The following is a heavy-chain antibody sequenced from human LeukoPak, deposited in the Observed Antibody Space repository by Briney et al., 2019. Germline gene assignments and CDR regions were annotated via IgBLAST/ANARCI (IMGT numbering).Heavy chain of an antibody. CDR2: MNPNSGNT. CDR3: AIAVAGVGAFDI. V-gene: IGHV1-8*02. Sequence: GASVKVSCKASGGTFSSYAISWVRQATGQGLEWMGWMNPNSGNTGYAQKFQGRVTMTRNTSISTAYMELSSLRSEDTAVYYCAIAVAGVGAFDIWGQGTMVTVSS. J-gene: IGHJ3*02. D-gene: IGHD6-19*01. CDR1: GGTFSSYA.